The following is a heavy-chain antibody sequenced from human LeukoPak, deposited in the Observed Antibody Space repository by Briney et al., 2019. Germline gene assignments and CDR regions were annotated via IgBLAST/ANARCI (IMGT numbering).Heavy chain of an antibody. CDR2: ISAYNGNT. J-gene: IGHJ6*03. D-gene: IGHD6-19*01. Sequence: ASVKVSCKASGYTFTSYGISWVRQAPGQGLEWMGWISAYNGNTNYAQKLQGRVTTTTDTSTSTAYMELRSLRSDDTAVYYCARGPANSSGWYGYYYYMDVWGKGTTVTVSS. CDR3: ARGPANSSGWYGYYYYMDV. CDR1: GYTFTSYG. V-gene: IGHV1-18*01.